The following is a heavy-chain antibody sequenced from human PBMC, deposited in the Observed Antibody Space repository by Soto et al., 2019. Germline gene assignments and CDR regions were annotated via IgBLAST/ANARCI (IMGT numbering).Heavy chain of an antibody. J-gene: IGHJ4*02. Sequence: QVQLVESGGGVVQPGRSLRLSCAASGFTFSHDAMHWVRQAPGKGLEWVALMSYDGSNEYYADSVKGRFNISRDNSKNTLYLQMNRMRAEDTAVYSGAKDGSNKFDYWGQGTLVTVSS. V-gene: IGHV3-30*18. CDR1: GFTFSHDA. CDR2: MSYDGSNE. D-gene: IGHD1-26*01. CDR3: AKDGSNKFDY.